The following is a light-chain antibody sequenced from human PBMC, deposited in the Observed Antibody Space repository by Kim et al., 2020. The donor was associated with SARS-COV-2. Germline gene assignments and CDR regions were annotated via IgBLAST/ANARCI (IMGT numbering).Light chain of an antibody. CDR1: NLRTYS. Sequence: SSALPPAPAVSVALGQTVTITCQGDNLRTYSTSWYQQKPGQAPLLVIYSRNNRPSGIPDRCSASTSGNTASLTITGTQAEDEADYYCHSRGSGGGHRVFG. CDR2: SRN. V-gene: IGLV3-19*01. CDR3: HSRGSGGGHRV. J-gene: IGLJ3*02.